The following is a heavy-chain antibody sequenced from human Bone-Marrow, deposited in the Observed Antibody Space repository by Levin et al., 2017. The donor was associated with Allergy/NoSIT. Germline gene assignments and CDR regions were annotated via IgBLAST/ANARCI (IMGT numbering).Heavy chain of an antibody. CDR2: ISGGGGTT. J-gene: IGHJ6*02. V-gene: IGHV3-23*01. CDR3: AKGAVSDHHYYYGMDV. CDR1: GFLFDDYA. D-gene: IGHD1-26*01. Sequence: GGSLRLSCVASGFLFDDYAIHWVRQAPGKGLEWVSAISGGGGTTFYAASVKGRFTISRDKNTLYLQMNTLKADDTAVYYCAKGAVSDHHYYYGMDVWGQGTTVTVSS.